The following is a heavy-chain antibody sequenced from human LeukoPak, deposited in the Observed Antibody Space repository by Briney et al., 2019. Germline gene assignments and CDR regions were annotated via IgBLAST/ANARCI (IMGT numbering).Heavy chain of an antibody. J-gene: IGHJ4*02. CDR3: ARDPTYSSSWPYFDY. Sequence: ASVKVSCKASGYTFTGYYMHWVRQAPGQGLEWVGWINPNSGGTNYAQKFQGRVTMTRDTSISTAYMELSRLRSDDTAVYYCARDPTYSSSWPYFDYWGQGTLVTVSS. D-gene: IGHD6-13*01. CDR2: INPNSGGT. V-gene: IGHV1-2*02. CDR1: GYTFTGYY.